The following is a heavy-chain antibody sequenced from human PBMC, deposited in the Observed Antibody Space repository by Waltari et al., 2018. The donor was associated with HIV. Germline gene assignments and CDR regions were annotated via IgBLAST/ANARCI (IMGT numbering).Heavy chain of an antibody. D-gene: IGHD3-9*01. V-gene: IGHV4-31*02. CDR2: IHHSGTT. J-gene: IGHJ5*02. CDR3: ARGRHDFLTGYNWFDP. CDR1: GTPLTIRGYQ. Sequence: QVLLQASGTGLRRPSPTLSLTSSVSGTPLTIRGYQWHLFRQHPQNGLVWIGYIHHSGTTYYNPSLNYYNPSLRSRVSISITTSKDQFSLKLTSVTAADTAVYYCARGRHDFLTGYNWFDPWGQGTLVTVSS.